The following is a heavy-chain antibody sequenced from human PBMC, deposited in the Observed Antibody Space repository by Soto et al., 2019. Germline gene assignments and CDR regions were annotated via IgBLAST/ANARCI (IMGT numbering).Heavy chain of an antibody. D-gene: IGHD3-3*01. CDR3: ARDRGLDFGVVIGYYYYGMDV. CDR1: GGSISSYY. CDR2: IYYSGST. J-gene: IGHJ6*02. Sequence: SETLSLTCTVSGGSISSYYWSWIRQPPGKGLEWIGYIYYSGSTNYNPSLKSRVTISVDTSKNQFSLKLSSVTAADTAVYYCARDRGLDFGVVIGYYYYGMDVWGQGTTVT. V-gene: IGHV4-59*01.